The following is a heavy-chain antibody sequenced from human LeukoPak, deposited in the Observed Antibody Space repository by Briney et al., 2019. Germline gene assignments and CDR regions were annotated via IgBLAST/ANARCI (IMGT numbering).Heavy chain of an antibody. V-gene: IGHV4-39*07. Sequence: SETLSLTCTVSGGSISSSSYYWGWIRQPPGKGLEWIGEINHSGSTNYNPSLKSRVTISVDTSKNQFSLKLSSVTAADTAVYYCASRYFGADYWGQGTLVTVSP. CDR1: GGSISSSSYY. CDR2: INHSGST. J-gene: IGHJ4*02. D-gene: IGHD3-3*01. CDR3: ASRYFGADY.